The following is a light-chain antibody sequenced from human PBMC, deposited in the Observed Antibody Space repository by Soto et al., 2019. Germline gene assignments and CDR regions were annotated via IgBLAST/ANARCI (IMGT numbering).Light chain of an antibody. Sequence: DIQMTHSPSTLSGSVLDRVTITCRVSQTISSWLAWYQQKPGKAPKLLIYKASTLKSGVPSRFSGSGSGTEFTLTISSLQPDDFATYYCQHYNSYSEAFGQGTKVDI. J-gene: IGKJ1*01. CDR3: QHYNSYSEA. CDR2: KAS. V-gene: IGKV1-5*03. CDR1: QTISSW.